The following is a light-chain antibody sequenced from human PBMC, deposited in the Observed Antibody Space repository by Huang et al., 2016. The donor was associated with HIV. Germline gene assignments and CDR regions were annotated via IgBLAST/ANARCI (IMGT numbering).Light chain of an antibody. J-gene: IGKJ4*01. CDR3: QQRSKT. Sequence: EIVLTQSPATLSLSPGERATLSCRASQRVNSYLAWYQQKPGQAPRLLIYEAFNRATGSPARFSGSGSGTDFTLTISSLEPEDFAVYYCQQRSKTFGGGTKVEIK. CDR2: EAF. V-gene: IGKV3-11*01. CDR1: QRVNSY.